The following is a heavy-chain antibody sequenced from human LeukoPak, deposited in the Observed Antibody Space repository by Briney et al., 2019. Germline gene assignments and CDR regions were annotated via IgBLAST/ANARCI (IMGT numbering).Heavy chain of an antibody. CDR1: GGSISSGGYY. CDR3: ARARRGITIFGVVTHFDY. J-gene: IGHJ4*02. CDR2: IYYSGST. V-gene: IGHV4-31*03. Sequence: PSETLSLTCTVSGGSISSGGYYWSWIRQHPGKGLEWIGYIYYSGSTYYNPSLKSRVTISVDTSKNQFSLKLSSVTAADTAVYYCARARRGITIFGVVTHFDYWGQGTLVTVSS. D-gene: IGHD3-3*01.